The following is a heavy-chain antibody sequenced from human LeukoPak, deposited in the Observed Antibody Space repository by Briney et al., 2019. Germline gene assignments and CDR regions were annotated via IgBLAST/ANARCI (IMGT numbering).Heavy chain of an antibody. D-gene: IGHD3-3*01. CDR3: ARDSYYDFWSAYYYYYYMDV. J-gene: IGHJ6*03. V-gene: IGHV4-39*07. Sequence: SETLSLTCTVSGGSISSSSYYWGWIRQPPGKGLEWIGSIYYSGSTYYNPSLKSRVTISVDTSKNQFSLKLSSVTAADTAVYYCARDSYYDFWSAYYYYYYMDVWGKGTTVTVSS. CDR2: IYYSGST. CDR1: GGSISSSSYY.